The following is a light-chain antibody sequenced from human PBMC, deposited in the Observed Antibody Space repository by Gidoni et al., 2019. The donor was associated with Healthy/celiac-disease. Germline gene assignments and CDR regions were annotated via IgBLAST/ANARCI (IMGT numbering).Light chain of an antibody. J-gene: IGKJ1*01. V-gene: IGKV1-5*03. Sequence: DIQITQSPSTLSASVGDRVTIPCRASQSISSWLAWYQQKPGKAPKLLLYKASSLESGVPSRFSGSGSGTEFTLTISSLQPDDFATYYCQQYNSYSPWTFGQXTKVEIK. CDR1: QSISSW. CDR3: QQYNSYSPWT. CDR2: KAS.